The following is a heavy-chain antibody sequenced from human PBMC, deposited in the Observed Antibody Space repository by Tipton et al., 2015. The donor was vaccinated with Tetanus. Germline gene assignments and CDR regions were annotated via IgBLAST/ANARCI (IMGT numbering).Heavy chain of an antibody. Sequence: SLRLSCAASGFIFSSYCIHWVRQAPGKGLEWVAVSWYDGTDKYYADSVKGRFTISRDNSKNTLYLQMNSLRAEDTAAYYYAREADCSGGSCFSGDFDNWGQGTQVPVSS. CDR3: AREADCSGGSCFSGDFDN. J-gene: IGHJ4*02. V-gene: IGHV3-33*01. CDR1: GFIFSSYC. D-gene: IGHD2-15*01. CDR2: SWYDGTDK.